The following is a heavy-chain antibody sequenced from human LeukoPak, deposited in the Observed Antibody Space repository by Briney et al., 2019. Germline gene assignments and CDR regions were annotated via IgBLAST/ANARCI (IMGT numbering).Heavy chain of an antibody. CDR2: IIPIFGTA. Sequence: SVKVSCKASGGTFSSHAISWVRQAPGQGLEWMGGIIPIFGTANYAQKFQGRVTITADESTSTAYMELSSLRSEDTAVYYCARGTFGATTGDAFDIWGQGTMVTVSS. J-gene: IGHJ3*02. CDR3: ARGTFGATTGDAFDI. V-gene: IGHV1-69*13. CDR1: GGTFSSHA. D-gene: IGHD1-26*01.